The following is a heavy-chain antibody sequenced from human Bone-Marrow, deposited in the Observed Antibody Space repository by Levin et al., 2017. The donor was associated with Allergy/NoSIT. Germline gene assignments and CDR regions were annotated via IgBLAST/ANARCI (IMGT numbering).Heavy chain of an antibody. CDR3: ASKAHYTDSSGYWRY. V-gene: IGHV1-69*13. CDR1: GGTFSNFP. D-gene: IGHD3-22*01. CDR2: IIPTFGPA. J-gene: IGHJ4*02. Sequence: EASVKVSCVASGGTFSNFPINWVRQAPGQGFEWMGGIIPTFGPANYARKFQDRVRITADESTNTVYMELNSLISEDTAVYYCASKAHYTDSSGYWRYWGQGTLVIVSS.